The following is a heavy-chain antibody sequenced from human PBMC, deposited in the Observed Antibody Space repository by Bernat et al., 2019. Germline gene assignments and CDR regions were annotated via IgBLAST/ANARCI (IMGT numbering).Heavy chain of an antibody. J-gene: IGHJ3*02. V-gene: IGHV3-23*01. CDR2: ISGSGITT. D-gene: IGHD6-19*01. CDR3: AKDEESSGRDHDAFDI. CDR1: GFTFSLYA. Sequence: EAQLLESGGGLVEPGGSLRLSCAASGFTFSLYAMAWVRQAPGKGLEWVSAISGSGITTYYADSVKGRFTVSRDNSRNTVYLEMSSLTAEDTALYYCAKDEESSGRDHDAFDIWATGQWSPSPQ.